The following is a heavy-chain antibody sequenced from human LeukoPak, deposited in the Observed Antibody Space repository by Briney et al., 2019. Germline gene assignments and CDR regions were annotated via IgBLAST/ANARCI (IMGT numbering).Heavy chain of an antibody. D-gene: IGHD3-22*01. V-gene: IGHV1-46*01. CDR1: GYTFTGYF. CDR2: INPRGGST. J-gene: IGHJ3*02. CDR3: ARVKSYYYDTSDKDAFDI. Sequence: ASVKVSCKASGYTFTGYFMHWVRQAPGQGLEWMGIINPRGGSTSYTQKFQGRVTMTRDTSTSTVYMELSSLRSEDTAVYYCARVKSYYYDTSDKDAFDIWGQGTMVTVSS.